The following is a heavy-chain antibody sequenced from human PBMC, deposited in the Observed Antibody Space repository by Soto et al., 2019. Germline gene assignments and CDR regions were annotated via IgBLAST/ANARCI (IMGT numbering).Heavy chain of an antibody. D-gene: IGHD3-3*02. J-gene: IGHJ6*03. Sequence: SETLSLTCTVSGGSVGSGSYYWSWIRQPLGKGLEWIGYIYYSGNTDYNPSLRGRATISVDKAKNHFSMQLTSVTSADTAIYYCARDSVLAYY. V-gene: IGHV4-61*03. CDR2: IYYSGNT. CDR3: ARDSVLAYY. CDR1: GGSVGSGSYY.